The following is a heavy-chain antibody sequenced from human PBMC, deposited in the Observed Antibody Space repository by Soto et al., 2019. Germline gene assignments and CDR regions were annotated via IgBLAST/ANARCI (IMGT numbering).Heavy chain of an antibody. CDR1: GLSFSSYA. J-gene: IGHJ4*02. Sequence: EVQVLESGGGLAQPGRSLRLSFAVSGLSFSSYAMTWVRQSPGKGLEWVSSISRSGNSTYSADSVRGRFTISRDNSKNTLYLQMNSLRAEDTAVYYCAKDAKSLDWLPTSYYFDFWGQGTLVTVSS. CDR3: AKDAKSLDWLPTSYYFDF. CDR2: ISRSGNST. V-gene: IGHV3-23*01. D-gene: IGHD3-9*01.